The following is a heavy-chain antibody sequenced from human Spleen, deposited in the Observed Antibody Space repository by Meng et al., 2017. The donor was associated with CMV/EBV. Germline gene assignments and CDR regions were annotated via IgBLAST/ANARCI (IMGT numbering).Heavy chain of an antibody. D-gene: IGHD3-3*01. Sequence: GESLKISCAASGFTFRNYAMSWVRQAPGKGLEWVSLISGDAGSTFYADSVKGRFTISRDNSKDTLYLQVSTLRAEDTAVYFCARIYDFWSGFSRYFDYWGQGTLVTVSS. J-gene: IGHJ4*02. CDR2: ISGDAGST. CDR1: GFTFRNYA. V-gene: IGHV3-23*01. CDR3: ARIYDFWSGFSRYFDY.